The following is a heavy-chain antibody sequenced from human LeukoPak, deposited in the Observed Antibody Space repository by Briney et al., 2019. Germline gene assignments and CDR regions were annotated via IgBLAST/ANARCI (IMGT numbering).Heavy chain of an antibody. Sequence: GGTLRLSCAASGFTFRSYEVNWVRQASGRGLEWGSYISTSGSTIYYVDSVKGRFTISRDNAKKSLYLQMNSLRAEDTAVYYCARVSSGWFYFDYWGQGTLVTVSP. V-gene: IGHV3-48*03. D-gene: IGHD6-19*01. CDR1: GFTFRSYE. J-gene: IGHJ4*02. CDR3: ARVSSGWFYFDY. CDR2: ISTSGSTI.